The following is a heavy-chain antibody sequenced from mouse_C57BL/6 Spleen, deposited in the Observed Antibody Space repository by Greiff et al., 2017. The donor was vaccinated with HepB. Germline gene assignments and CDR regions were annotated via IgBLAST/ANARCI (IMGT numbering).Heavy chain of an antibody. V-gene: IGHV5-4*01. D-gene: IGHD2-1*01. CDR1: GFTFSSYA. CDR3: AREGGYGNYDY. J-gene: IGHJ2*01. CDR2: ISDGGSYT. Sequence: DVMLVESGGGLVKPGGSLKLSCAASGFTFSSYAMSWVRQTPEKRLEWVATISDGGSYTYYPDNVKGRFTISRDNAKNNLYLQMSHLKSEDTAMYYCAREGGYGNYDYWGQGTTLTVSS.